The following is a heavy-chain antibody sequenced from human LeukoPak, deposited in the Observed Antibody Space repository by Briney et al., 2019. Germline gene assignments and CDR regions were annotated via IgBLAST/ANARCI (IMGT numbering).Heavy chain of an antibody. CDR3: TRDRIMTDF. CDR2: IRNKASGGTT. J-gene: IGHJ4*02. Sequence: GGSLRLSCTASGFTFGDYSMTWFRQAPGKGLEWVSFIRNKASGGTTEHAASVRGRFTTSRDDSKSIAYLQMNSLKTEDTALYYCTRDRIMTDFWGQGTLVTVSS. V-gene: IGHV3-49*03. D-gene: IGHD2-15*01. CDR1: GFTFGDYS.